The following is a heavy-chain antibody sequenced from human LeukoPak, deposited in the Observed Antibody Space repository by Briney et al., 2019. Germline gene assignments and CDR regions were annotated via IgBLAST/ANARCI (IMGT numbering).Heavy chain of an antibody. D-gene: IGHD1-14*01. Sequence: GGSLRLSCAASGFTFSSYSMNWVRQAPGKGLEWVSSISSSSSYIYYADSVKGRFTISRDNAKNSLYLQMNSLRAEDTAVYYCAIRRSQNRPFDYWGQGTLVTVSS. V-gene: IGHV3-21*04. J-gene: IGHJ4*02. CDR1: GFTFSSYS. CDR3: AIRRSQNRPFDY. CDR2: ISSSSSYI.